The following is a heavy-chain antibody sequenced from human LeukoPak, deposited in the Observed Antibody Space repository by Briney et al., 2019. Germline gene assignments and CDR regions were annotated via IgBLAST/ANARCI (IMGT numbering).Heavy chain of an antibody. Sequence: SETLSLTCTVSGGCISSYYWSWIRQPPGKGLEWIGYIYYSGSTNYNPSLKSRVTISVDTSKNQFSLKLSSVTAADTAVYYCARLSSGYKTNFDYWGQGTLVTVSS. CDR2: IYYSGST. D-gene: IGHD3-22*01. V-gene: IGHV4-59*08. CDR3: ARLSSGYKTNFDY. J-gene: IGHJ4*02. CDR1: GGCISSYY.